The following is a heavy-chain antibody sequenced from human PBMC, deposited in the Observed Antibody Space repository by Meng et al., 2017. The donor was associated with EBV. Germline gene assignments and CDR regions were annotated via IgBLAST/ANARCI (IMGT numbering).Heavy chain of an antibody. Sequence: QVQRVPCGAEVKKPGSSVKVSCKASGGTFSSYAISWVRQSPGQGLEWMGGIIPIFGTANYAQKFQGRVTITADKSTSTAYMELSSLRSEDTAVYYCARAEIAAAGRLDYWGQGTLVTVSS. V-gene: IGHV1-69*06. J-gene: IGHJ4*02. CDR1: GGTFSSYA. CDR2: IIPIFGTA. D-gene: IGHD6-13*01. CDR3: ARAEIAAAGRLDY.